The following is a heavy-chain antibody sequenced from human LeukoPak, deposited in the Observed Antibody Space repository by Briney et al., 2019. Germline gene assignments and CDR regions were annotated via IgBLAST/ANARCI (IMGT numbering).Heavy chain of an antibody. V-gene: IGHV1-2*02. CDR2: IKPDSVAT. J-gene: IGHJ4*02. CDR1: GFTFSDHY. Sequence: VASVKVSCKTSGFTFSDHYMHWLRQAPGQGLEWMGWIKPDSVATNYAQKFQGRVTMTRDMSTSTVYMELSSLRSEDTAVYYCARGLLDGVAPGAGIVVVIVGGIDYWGQGTLVTVSS. D-gene: IGHD3-22*01. CDR3: ARGLLDGVAPGAGIVVVIVGGIDY.